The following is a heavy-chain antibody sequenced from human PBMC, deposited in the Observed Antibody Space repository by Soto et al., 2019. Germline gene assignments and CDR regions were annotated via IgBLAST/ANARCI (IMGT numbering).Heavy chain of an antibody. CDR3: AIDYLSSSWYNY. Sequence: ASVKVSCKASGYTFTSYGISWVRQAPGQGLEWMGWISAYSGNTNYAQKLQGRVTMTTDTSTSTAYMELRSLRSDDTAVYYCAIDYLSSSWYNYWGQGTLVTVSS. CDR1: GYTFTSYG. V-gene: IGHV1-18*01. CDR2: ISAYSGNT. J-gene: IGHJ4*02. D-gene: IGHD6-13*01.